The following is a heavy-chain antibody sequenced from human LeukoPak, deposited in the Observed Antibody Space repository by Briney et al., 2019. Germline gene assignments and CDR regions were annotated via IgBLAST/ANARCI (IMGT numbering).Heavy chain of an antibody. D-gene: IGHD6-13*01. J-gene: IGHJ4*02. V-gene: IGHV3-30*02. CDR3: GAAYYFDY. Sequence: GGSLRLSCAASGFTFSSYGMHRVRQAPGKGLEWVAFIRYDGSNKYYADSVKGRFTISRDNSKNTLYLQMNSLRAEDTAVYYCGAAYYFDYWGQGTLVTVSS. CDR1: GFTFSSYG. CDR2: IRYDGSNK.